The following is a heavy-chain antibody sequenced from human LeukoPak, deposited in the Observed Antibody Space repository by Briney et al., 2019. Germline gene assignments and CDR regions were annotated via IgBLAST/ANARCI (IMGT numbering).Heavy chain of an antibody. CDR2: ISNNGGST. J-gene: IGHJ4*02. CDR1: GFTFSRYS. CDR3: ARTSIAAREAYY. Sequence: GGSLRLSCAASGFTFSRYSMHWVRQAPGKGLEYVSAISNNGGSTYYAKSVKGRFTISRDNSKNTLYLQMGSLRAEDMAVYYCARTSIAAREAYYWGQGTLVTVSS. D-gene: IGHD6-6*01. V-gene: IGHV3-64*01.